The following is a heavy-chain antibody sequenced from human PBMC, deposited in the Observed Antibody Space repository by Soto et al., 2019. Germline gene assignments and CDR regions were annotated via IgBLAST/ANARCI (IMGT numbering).Heavy chain of an antibody. D-gene: IGHD5-18*01. CDR1: GGSISSGGYY. Sequence: SETMYITCTVSGGSISSGGYYWSWIRQHPGKGLEWIGYIYYSGSTYYNPSLKSRVTISVDTSKNQFSLKLSSVTAADTAVYYCAREYSHGPIDYWGQGTLVTSPQ. CDR3: AREYSHGPIDY. V-gene: IGHV4-31*03. J-gene: IGHJ4*02. CDR2: IYYSGST.